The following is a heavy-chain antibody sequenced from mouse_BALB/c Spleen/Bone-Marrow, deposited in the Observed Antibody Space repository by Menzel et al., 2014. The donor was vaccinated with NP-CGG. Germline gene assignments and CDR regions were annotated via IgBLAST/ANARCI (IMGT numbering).Heavy chain of an antibody. CDR3: ARNSDYGSGYFDV. CDR2: IWSGGST. J-gene: IGHJ1*01. D-gene: IGHD1-2*01. Sequence: QVQLKESGPGLVQPSQTLSITCTVSGFSLTSYGVHWVRQPPGKGLEWLGVIWSGGSTDYNAAFISRLSISKDNSKSQVFYKMNSLQADDTAIYHCARNSDYGSGYFDVWGAGTTVTVSS. CDR1: GFSLTSYG. V-gene: IGHV2-4*02.